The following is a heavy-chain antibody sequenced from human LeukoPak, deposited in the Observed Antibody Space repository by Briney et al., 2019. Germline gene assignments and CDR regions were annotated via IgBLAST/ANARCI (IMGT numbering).Heavy chain of an antibody. V-gene: IGHV4-39*07. CDR2: IYYSGST. J-gene: IGHJ2*01. CDR1: GGSISSSSYY. Sequence: SETLSLTCTVSGGSISSSSYYWGWFRQPPGKGLEWIGSIYYSGSTYYNPSLKSRVTISVDTSKNQFSLKLSSVTAADTAVYYCASLVRPDLWGRGTLVTVSS. CDR3: ASLVRPDL.